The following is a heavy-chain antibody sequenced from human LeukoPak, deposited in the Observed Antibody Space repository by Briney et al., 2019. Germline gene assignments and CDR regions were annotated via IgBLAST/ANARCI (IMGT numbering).Heavy chain of an antibody. CDR3: ATQPGRRYYYYMDV. D-gene: IGHD1-26*01. CDR2: IIPIFGTA. V-gene: IGHV1-69*05. CDR1: GGTFSSYA. J-gene: IGHJ6*03. Sequence: GASVKVSCKASGGTFSSYAISWVRQAPGPGLEWMGGIIPIFGTANYAQKFQGRVTITTDESTSTAYMELSSLRSEDTAVYYCATQPGRRYYYYMDVWGKGTTVTVSS.